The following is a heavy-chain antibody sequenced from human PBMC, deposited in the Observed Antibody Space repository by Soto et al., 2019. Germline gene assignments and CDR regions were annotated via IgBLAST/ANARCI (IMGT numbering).Heavy chain of an antibody. CDR1: GYTFTRFG. Sequence: QVQLVQSGAEVKKPGASVKVSCKASGYTFTRFGISWVRQAPGQGLEWMGWISGHNGNTNYAQKVHGRVTMTTDTSTSTAYMELRSLRSDDTAVYYCARDRTYPVVVAATPLDYWGQGTLVTVSS. J-gene: IGHJ4*02. CDR3: ARDRTYPVVVAATPLDY. CDR2: ISGHNGNT. D-gene: IGHD2-15*01. V-gene: IGHV1-18*01.